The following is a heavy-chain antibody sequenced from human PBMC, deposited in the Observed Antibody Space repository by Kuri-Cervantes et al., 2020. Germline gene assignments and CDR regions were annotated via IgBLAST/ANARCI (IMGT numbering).Heavy chain of an antibody. CDR3: AREHLVVPAALGGGFDY. J-gene: IGHJ4*02. V-gene: IGHV4-30-4*01. CDR1: GGSISSGDYY. D-gene: IGHD2-2*01. CDR2: IYYSGST. Sequence: LRLSCTVSGGSISSGDYYWSWIRQPPGKGLEWIGYIYYSGSTYYNPSLKSRVTISVDTSKNQFSLKLSSVTAADTAVYYCAREHLVVPAALGGGFDYWGQGTLVTVSS.